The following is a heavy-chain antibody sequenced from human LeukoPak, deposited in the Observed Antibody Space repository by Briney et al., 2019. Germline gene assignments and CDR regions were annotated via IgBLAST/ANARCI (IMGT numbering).Heavy chain of an antibody. CDR2: MKQDGSEK. CDR3: ARGRGTYSFDY. V-gene: IGHV3-7*05. J-gene: IGHJ4*02. CDR1: GFTFSSYE. Sequence: GGSLRLSCAASGFTFSSYEMSWVRQAPGKGLEWVANMKQDGSEKHYVDSVKGRFTISRDNAKNTLHLQMNSLRAEDTAVYYCARGRGTYSFDYWGQGTLVTVSS. D-gene: IGHD1-26*01.